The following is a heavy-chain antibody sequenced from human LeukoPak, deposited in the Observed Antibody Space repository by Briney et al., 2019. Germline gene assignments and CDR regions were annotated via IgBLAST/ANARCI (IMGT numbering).Heavy chain of an antibody. CDR2: IYHSGST. CDR3: ARGTVSEEVRILEVWFDP. J-gene: IGHJ5*02. Sequence: SETLSLTCTVSGYSISSGYYWGWIRQPPGKGLEWIGSIYHSGSTYYNPSLKSRVTISVDTSKNQFSLKLSSVAAADTAVYYCARGTVSEEVRILEVWFDPWGQGTLVTVSS. D-gene: IGHD3-10*01. V-gene: IGHV4-38-2*02. CDR1: GYSISSGYY.